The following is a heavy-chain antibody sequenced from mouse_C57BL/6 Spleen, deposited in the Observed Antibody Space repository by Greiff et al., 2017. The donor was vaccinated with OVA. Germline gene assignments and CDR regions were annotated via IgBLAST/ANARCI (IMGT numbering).Heavy chain of an antibody. CDR2: IWGVGST. V-gene: IGHV2-6*01. CDR1: GFSLTSYG. D-gene: IGHD3-1*01. Sequence: VKLQESGPGLVAPSQSLSITCTVSGFSLTSYGVDWVRQSPGKGLEWLGVIWGVGSTNYNSALKSRLSISKDNSKSQVFLKMNSLQTDDTAVYYCASVGGAYWGQGTLVTVSA. CDR3: ASVGGAY. J-gene: IGHJ3*01.